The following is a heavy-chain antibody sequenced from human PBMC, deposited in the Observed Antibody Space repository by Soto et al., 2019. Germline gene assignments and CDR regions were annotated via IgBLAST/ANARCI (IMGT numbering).Heavy chain of an antibody. V-gene: IGHV4-31*03. CDR2: IYSSGST. CDR1: GGSISSGGYY. J-gene: IGHJ6*02. CDR3: ARDRGADDNVPPVARDYYYYGMDV. Sequence: QVQLQESGPGLVKPSQTLSLTCTVSGGSISSGGYYWSWIRQHPGKGLEWIGYIYSSGSTYYNPSLKSRVTISVDTSKNQFSLKLSSVTAADTAVYYCARDRGADDNVPPVARDYYYYGMDVWGQGTTVTVSS. D-gene: IGHD3-10*01.